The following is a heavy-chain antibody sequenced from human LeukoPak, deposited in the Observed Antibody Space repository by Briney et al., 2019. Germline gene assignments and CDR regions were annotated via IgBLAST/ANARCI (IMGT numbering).Heavy chain of an antibody. CDR3: AKVGSGWYGVDY. V-gene: IGHV3-30*02. Sequence: GGSLRLSCAVSGIIFSSYGIHWVRQAPGKGXXWVAFIRYDGTNKYYADSVKGRFTISRDNSKNTLYLQMNSLRAEDTAVYYCAKVGSGWYGVDYWGQGTLVTVSS. D-gene: IGHD6-19*01. CDR2: IRYDGTNK. J-gene: IGHJ4*02. CDR1: GIIFSSYG.